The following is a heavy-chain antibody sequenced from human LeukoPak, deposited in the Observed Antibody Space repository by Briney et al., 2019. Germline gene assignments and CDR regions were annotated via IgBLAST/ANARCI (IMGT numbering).Heavy chain of an antibody. CDR2: IYYSGST. Sequence: PSETLSLTCTVSGGSISSGGYYWSWLRQHPGKGLEWIGYIYYSGSTYYNPSLKRRVTISVDTSKNQFSLKLSSVTAADTAVYYCARAYTYYYDSSGYYYSRGYDYWGQGTLVTVSS. CDR3: ARAYTYYYDSSGYYYSRGYDY. D-gene: IGHD3-22*01. CDR1: GGSISSGGYY. V-gene: IGHV4-31*03. J-gene: IGHJ4*02.